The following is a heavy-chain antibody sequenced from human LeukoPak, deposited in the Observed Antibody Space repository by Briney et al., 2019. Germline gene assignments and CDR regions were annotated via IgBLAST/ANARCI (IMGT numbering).Heavy chain of an antibody. Sequence: ASVKASRKASGYTFTGYYMHWVRQAPGQGLEWMGWINPNSGGTNYAQKFQGRVTMTRDTSISTAYMELSRLRSDDTAVYYCARVGSSSWYVWFDPWGQGTLVTVFS. CDR2: INPNSGGT. CDR1: GYTFTGYY. V-gene: IGHV1-2*02. D-gene: IGHD6-13*01. J-gene: IGHJ5*02. CDR3: ARVGSSSWYVWFDP.